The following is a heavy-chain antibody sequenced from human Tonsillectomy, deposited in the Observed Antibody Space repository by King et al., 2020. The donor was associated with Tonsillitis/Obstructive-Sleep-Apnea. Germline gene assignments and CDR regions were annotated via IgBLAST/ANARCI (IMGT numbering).Heavy chain of an antibody. CDR2: IAYDGRNK. D-gene: IGHD2/OR15-2a*01. Sequence: VQLVESGGGVVQPGRSLRLSCAASGFTFRSYVIHWVRQAPGKGLVGGAMIAYDGRNKYYADSVKGRFAISRDNSKNKLYLQMNSLRAEGTAVYYCVRNRDTYYYHYYMDVWGKGTTVTVSS. CDR3: VRNRDTYYYHYYMDV. J-gene: IGHJ6*03. CDR1: GFTFRSYV. V-gene: IGHV3-30*09.